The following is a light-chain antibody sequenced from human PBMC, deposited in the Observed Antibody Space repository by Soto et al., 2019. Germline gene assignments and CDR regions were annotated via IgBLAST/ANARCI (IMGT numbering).Light chain of an antibody. CDR1: QTIGKF. J-gene: IGKJ4*01. Sequence: DIQMTQSPSSLSASVGDGVTITCRASQTIGKFLNWYHQKPGKAPNLLIYGASNLQSGVPSRFSGSGSGTEFTLTISSLRPEDFATYYCQQSYTTPPTFGGGTKVDIK. CDR2: GAS. V-gene: IGKV1-39*01. CDR3: QQSYTTPPT.